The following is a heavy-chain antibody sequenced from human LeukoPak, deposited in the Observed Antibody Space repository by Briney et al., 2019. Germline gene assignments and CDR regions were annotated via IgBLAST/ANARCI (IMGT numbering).Heavy chain of an antibody. CDR2: INPSGST. V-gene: IGHV4-38-2*02. CDR1: GYSISSGDY. CDR3: ARLAYYYGSGSYSKRFDD. Sequence: TETLSLTCTVSGYSISSGDYWGWIRQPPGKGLERIGEINPSGSTNYTPSLKSRVTISVDTTKNQFSLKLSSVTAADAAVYYCARLAYYYGSGSYSKRFDDWGQGTLVTGSS. D-gene: IGHD3-10*01. J-gene: IGHJ4*02.